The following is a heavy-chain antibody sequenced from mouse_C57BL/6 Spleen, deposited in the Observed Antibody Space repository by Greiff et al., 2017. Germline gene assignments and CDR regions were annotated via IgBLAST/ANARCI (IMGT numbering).Heavy chain of an antibody. D-gene: IGHD1-1*01. Sequence: QVQLQQSGAELVKPGASVKISCKASGYAFSSYWMNWVKQRPGKGLEWIGQIYPGDGDTNYNGKFKGKATLTADKSSSTAYMQLSSLTSEDSAVYFCARFDTTVVASWDFGVWGTGTTVTVAS. CDR2: IYPGDGDT. CDR3: ARFDTTVVASWDFGV. V-gene: IGHV1-80*01. J-gene: IGHJ1*03. CDR1: GYAFSSYW.